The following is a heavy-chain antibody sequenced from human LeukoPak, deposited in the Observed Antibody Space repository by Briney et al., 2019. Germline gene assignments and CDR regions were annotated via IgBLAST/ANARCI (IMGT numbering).Heavy chain of an antibody. CDR3: AQAVWRGYSGYLILDAFDI. CDR1: GDSVSSNSAA. CDR2: TYYRSKWYN. V-gene: IGHV6-1*01. D-gene: IGHD5-12*01. Sequence: SQTLSLTCAISGDSVSSNSAAWNWIRQSPSRGLEWLGRTYYRSKWYNDYAVSVKSRITINPDTSKNQFSLQLNSVTPEDTAVYYCAQAVWRGYSGYLILDAFDIWGQGTMVTVSS. J-gene: IGHJ3*02.